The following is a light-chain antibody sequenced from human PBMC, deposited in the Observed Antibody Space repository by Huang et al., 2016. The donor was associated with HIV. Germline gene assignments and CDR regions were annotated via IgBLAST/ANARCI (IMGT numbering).Light chain of an antibody. CDR3: MQTTKPAT. CDR2: EVS. V-gene: IGKV2D-29*02. J-gene: IGKJ1*01. CDR1: QSLLHSDGKTY. Sequence: IVMTQTPLSLSVTPGQPASISCKSSQSLLHSDGKTYLFWFLQRPGQSPQLLISEVSNRFSGVPDRFRGAGSGIDFTLKISRVEAEDVGVYYCMQTTKPATFGQGTKVEIK.